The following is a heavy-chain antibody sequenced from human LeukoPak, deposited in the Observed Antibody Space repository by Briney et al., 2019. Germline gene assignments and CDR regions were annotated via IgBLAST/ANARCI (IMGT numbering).Heavy chain of an antibody. CDR2: IIPIFATA. V-gene: IGHV1-69*06. CDR1: GATFTNYA. CDR3: ASGLRLGELSLSMDY. D-gene: IGHD3-16*01. Sequence: SVKVSCKASGATFTNYAISWVRQAPGQGLEWMGGIIPIFATANYAQRFQGRVTITADKSTSAANMELSSLRSEDTALYYCASGLRLGELSLSMDYWGQGTLVTVSA. J-gene: IGHJ4*02.